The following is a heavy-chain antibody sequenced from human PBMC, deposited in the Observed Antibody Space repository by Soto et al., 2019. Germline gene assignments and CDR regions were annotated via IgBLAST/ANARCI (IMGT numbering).Heavy chain of an antibody. V-gene: IGHV5-51*01. J-gene: IGHJ4*02. D-gene: IGHD1-26*01. CDR3: ARYDHEAGAIRDYFDY. CDR1: GYSFTSYW. CDR2: IYPGDSDT. Sequence: GESLKISCKGSGYSFTSYWIGWVRQMPGKGLEWMGIIYPGDSDTRYSPSFQGQVSFSADKSISTAYLQWSSLKASDTAMYYCARYDHEAGAIRDYFDYWGQGTLVTVSS.